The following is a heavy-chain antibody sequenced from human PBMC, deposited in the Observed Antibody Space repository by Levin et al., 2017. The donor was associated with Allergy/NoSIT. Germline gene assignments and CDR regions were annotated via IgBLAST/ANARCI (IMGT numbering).Heavy chain of an antibody. CDR3: ARDRGRDGYNWGSFDY. V-gene: IGHV4-31*03. CDR2: IYYSGST. CDR1: GGSISSGGYY. Sequence: RPSETLSLTCTVSGGSISSGGYYWSWIRQHPGKGLEWIGYIYYSGSTYYNPSLKSRVTISVDTSKNQFSLKLSSVTAADTAVYYCARDRGRDGYNWGSFDYWGQGTLVTVSS. D-gene: IGHD5-24*01. J-gene: IGHJ4*02.